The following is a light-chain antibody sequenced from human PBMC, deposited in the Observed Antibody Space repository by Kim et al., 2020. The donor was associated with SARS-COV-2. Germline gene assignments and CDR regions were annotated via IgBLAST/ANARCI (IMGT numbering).Light chain of an antibody. Sequence: DIQMTQSPSSLSASVGDRVTITCRASQSISIFLNWYQQKPGKAPKLLIYSASGLQSGVPSRFSGSGTWTHFNLTITRLQPEDFATYFCQHTYSTPWAFGQGTKVDIK. CDR3: QHTYSTPWA. V-gene: IGKV1-39*01. CDR1: QSISIF. J-gene: IGKJ1*01. CDR2: SAS.